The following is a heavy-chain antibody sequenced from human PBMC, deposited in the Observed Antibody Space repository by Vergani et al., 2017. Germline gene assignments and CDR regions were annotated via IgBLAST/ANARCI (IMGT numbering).Heavy chain of an antibody. J-gene: IGHJ3*02. CDR2: ISAYNGNT. D-gene: IGHD3-10*01. V-gene: IGHV1-18*01. CDR3: ARGYITMVRGDAFDI. CDR1: GYTFTTYA. Sequence: QVQLVQSGSELKKPGASVKVSCKASGYTFTTYAMNWVRQAPGQGLEWMGWISAYNGNTNYAQKLQGRVTMTTDTSTSTAYMELRSLRSDDTAVYYCARGYITMVRGDAFDIWGQGTMVTVSS.